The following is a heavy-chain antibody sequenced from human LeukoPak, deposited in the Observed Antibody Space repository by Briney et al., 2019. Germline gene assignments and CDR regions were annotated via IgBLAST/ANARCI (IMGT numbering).Heavy chain of an antibody. CDR1: GGTFSSYA. J-gene: IGHJ4*02. D-gene: IGHD3-10*01. Sequence: ASVKVSCKASGGTFSSYAISWVRQAPGQGLEWMGGIIPIFGTANYAQKFQGRVTITADESTSTAYMELSSLRSEDTAVHYCASGTYIWFGESAFDYWGQGTLVTVSS. V-gene: IGHV1-69*13. CDR3: ASGTYIWFGESAFDY. CDR2: IIPIFGTA.